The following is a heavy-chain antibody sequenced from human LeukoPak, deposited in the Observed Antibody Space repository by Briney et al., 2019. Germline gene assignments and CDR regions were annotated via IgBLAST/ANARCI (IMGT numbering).Heavy chain of an antibody. CDR3: ATVPYRHMIVVNYFDY. J-gene: IGHJ4*02. V-gene: IGHV1-24*01. CDR1: GYTLTELS. Sequence: ASVKVSCKVSGYTLTELSMHRVRQAPGKGLEWMGGFDPEDGETIYAQKFQGRVTMTEDTSTDTAYMELSSLRSEDTAVYYCATVPYRHMIVVNYFDYWGQGTLVTVSS. CDR2: FDPEDGET. D-gene: IGHD3-22*01.